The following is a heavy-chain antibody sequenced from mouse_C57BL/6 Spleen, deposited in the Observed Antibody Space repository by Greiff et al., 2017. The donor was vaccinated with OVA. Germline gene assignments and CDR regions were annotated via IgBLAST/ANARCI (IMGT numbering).Heavy chain of an antibody. J-gene: IGHJ3*01. CDR1: GYTFTDYY. Sequence: VQLQQSGPELVKPGASVKISCKASGYTFTDYYMNWVKQSHGKSLEWIGDINPNNGGTSYNQKFKGKATLTVDKSSSTAYMELRSLTSEDSAVYYCARGGDYYGSGAWFAYWGQGTLVTVSA. CDR2: INPNNGGT. V-gene: IGHV1-26*01. D-gene: IGHD1-1*01. CDR3: ARGGDYYGSGAWFAY.